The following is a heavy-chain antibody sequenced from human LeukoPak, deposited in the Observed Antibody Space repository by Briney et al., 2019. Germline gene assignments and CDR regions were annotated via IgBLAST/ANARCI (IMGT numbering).Heavy chain of an antibody. CDR2: ISGSGATT. D-gene: IGHD3-22*01. Sequence: GGSLRLSCAASGFAFRDYAMSWVRQAPGKGLELVSVISGSGATTHYTDSVKGCFTISRDNYKNTVPLEMNSLRAEDTAVYYCVTDYYDRSGDYTVDHWGQGTQVTVSS. J-gene: IGHJ4*02. CDR1: GFAFRDYA. V-gene: IGHV3-23*01. CDR3: VTDYYDRSGDYTVDH.